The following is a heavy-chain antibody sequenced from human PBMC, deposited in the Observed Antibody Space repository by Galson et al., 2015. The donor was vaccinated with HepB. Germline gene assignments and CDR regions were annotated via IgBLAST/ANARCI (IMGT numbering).Heavy chain of an antibody. CDR2: IYPGDSDT. V-gene: IGHV5-51*01. CDR3: ARQLNSGYWMFDF. CDR1: GYSFNNHW. Sequence: QSGAEVKKPGESLKISCKGSGYSFNNHWIGWVRQMPGKGLEWMGIIYPGDSDTRYSPSFQGQVTISADKSITTAYLQWSSLRASDTAMYHCARQLNSGYWMFDFWGQGTLVSVSA. D-gene: IGHD3-22*01. J-gene: IGHJ4*02.